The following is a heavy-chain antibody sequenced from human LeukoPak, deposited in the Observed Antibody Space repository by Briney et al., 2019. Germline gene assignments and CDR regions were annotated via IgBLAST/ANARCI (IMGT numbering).Heavy chain of an antibody. D-gene: IGHD6-13*01. CDR3: ARDFSRIAAAGTQNWFDP. Sequence: ASVKVSCKASGYTFTSYYMHWVRQAPGQGLEWMGIINPSGGSTSYALKFQGRVTMTRDMSTSTVYMELSSLRSEDTAVYYCARDFSRIAAAGTQNWFDPWGQGTLVTVSS. CDR1: GYTFTSYY. J-gene: IGHJ5*02. CDR2: INPSGGST. V-gene: IGHV1-46*01.